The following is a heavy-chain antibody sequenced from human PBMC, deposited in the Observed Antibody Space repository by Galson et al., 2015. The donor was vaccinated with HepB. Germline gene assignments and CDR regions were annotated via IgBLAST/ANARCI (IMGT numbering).Heavy chain of an antibody. D-gene: IGHD7-27*01. J-gene: IGHJ4*02. V-gene: IGHV3-74*01. CDR1: GFTFIGYW. CDR2: INTDGRST. Sequence: SLRLSCAASGFTFIGYWMHWVRQAPGKGLGWVSRINTDGRSTNDVEVVKGGFTISREHSKNTVYLQMNSLRVEDTAVYYCAQLGTGYWGQGTLVTVSS. CDR3: AQLGTGY.